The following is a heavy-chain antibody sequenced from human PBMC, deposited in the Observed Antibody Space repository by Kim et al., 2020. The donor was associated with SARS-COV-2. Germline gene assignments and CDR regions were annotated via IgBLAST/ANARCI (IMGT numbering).Heavy chain of an antibody. CDR2: ISSSSSYI. Sequence: GGSLRLSCAASGFTFSSYSMNWVRQAPGKGLGWVSSISSSSSYIYYADSVKGRFTISRDNAKNSLYLQMNSLRAEDTAVYYCARDPPHGGDIVVVPAAMTDYYYYGMDVWGQGTTVTVSS. V-gene: IGHV3-21*01. CDR1: GFTFSSYS. CDR3: ARDPPHGGDIVVVPAAMTDYYYYGMDV. J-gene: IGHJ6*02. D-gene: IGHD2-2*01.